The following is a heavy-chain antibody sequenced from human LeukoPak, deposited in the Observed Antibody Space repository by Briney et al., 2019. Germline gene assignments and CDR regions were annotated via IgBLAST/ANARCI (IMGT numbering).Heavy chain of an antibody. CDR2: IYYSGST. J-gene: IGHJ4*02. CDR1: GGSISSYY. CDR3: AGTVKTYYYGSSALGMNDY. V-gene: IGHV4-59*01. Sequence: SETLSLTCTVSGGSISSYYWSWIRQPPGKGLEWIGYIYYSGSTNYNPSLKSRVTISVDTSKNQFSLKLSSVTAADTAVYYCAGTVKTYYYGSSALGMNDYWGQGTLVTVSS. D-gene: IGHD3-22*01.